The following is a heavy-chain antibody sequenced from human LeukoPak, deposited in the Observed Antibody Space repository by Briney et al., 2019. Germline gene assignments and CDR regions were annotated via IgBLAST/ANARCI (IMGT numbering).Heavy chain of an antibody. Sequence: GRSLRLSCAASGFTFSSYGMHWVRQAPGKGLEWVAVISYDGSNKYYADSVKGRFTISRDNSKNTLYLQMNSLRAEDTAVYYCAKDVGPYYFDYWGQGTLVTVSS. CDR1: GFTFSSYG. J-gene: IGHJ4*02. CDR2: ISYDGSNK. D-gene: IGHD2-15*01. V-gene: IGHV3-30*18. CDR3: AKDVGPYYFDY.